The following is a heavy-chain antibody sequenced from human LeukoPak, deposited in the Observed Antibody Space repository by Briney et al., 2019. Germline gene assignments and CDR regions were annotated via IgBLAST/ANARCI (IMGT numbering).Heavy chain of an antibody. CDR1: GFTFSDYY. D-gene: IGHD6-19*01. J-gene: IGHJ4*02. CDR3: ARGGWYFDY. Sequence: PGGSLRLSCAASGFTFSDYYMSWIRRAPGKGLEWVAVISYDGSNKYYADSVKGRFTISRDNSKNTLYLQMNSLRAEDTAVYYCARGGWYFDYWGQGTLVTVSS. CDR2: ISYDGSNK. V-gene: IGHV3-30-3*01.